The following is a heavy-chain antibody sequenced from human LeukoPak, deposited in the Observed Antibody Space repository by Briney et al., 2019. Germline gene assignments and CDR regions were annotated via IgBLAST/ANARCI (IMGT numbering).Heavy chain of an antibody. Sequence: GGSLRLSCTASGFTLSSYAMSWVRQAPGKGLEWVSAISGSGGSTYYADSVKGRFTISRDNSKNTLYLQMNSLRAEDTAVYYCAKDKTMIVVEAFDIWGQGTMVTVSS. CDR1: GFTLSSYA. D-gene: IGHD3-22*01. J-gene: IGHJ3*02. V-gene: IGHV3-23*01. CDR3: AKDKTMIVVEAFDI. CDR2: ISGSGGST.